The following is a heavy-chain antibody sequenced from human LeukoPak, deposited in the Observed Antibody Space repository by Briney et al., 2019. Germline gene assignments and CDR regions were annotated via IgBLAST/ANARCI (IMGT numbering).Heavy chain of an antibody. CDR2: IYPGDSDT. V-gene: IGHV5-51*01. CDR1: GYSFTSYW. Sequence: GESLKISCKGSGYSFTSYWIGWVRQMPGKGLEWMGIIYPGDSDTRYSPSFQGQVTISADKSISTAYLQWSSLKASDTAMYYCARLYDILTGWAPPEFDYWGQGTLVTASS. CDR3: ARLYDILTGWAPPEFDY. D-gene: IGHD3-9*01. J-gene: IGHJ4*02.